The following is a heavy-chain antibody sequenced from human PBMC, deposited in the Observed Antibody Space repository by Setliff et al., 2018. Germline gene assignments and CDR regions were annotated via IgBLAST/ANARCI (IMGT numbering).Heavy chain of an antibody. CDR3: ARMSGFQYIDV. CDR2: IYTDGST. V-gene: IGHV4-61*09. J-gene: IGHJ6*03. D-gene: IGHD3-3*01. Sequence: SETLSLTCTVSGGSLSSFHYWSWIRQPAGKGLEWIGQIYTDGSTNYNPSLKSRVTISVDKSKNQFSLKLNSVTGADTAVYYCARMSGFQYIDVWGKGTTVTVSS. CDR1: GGSLSSFHY.